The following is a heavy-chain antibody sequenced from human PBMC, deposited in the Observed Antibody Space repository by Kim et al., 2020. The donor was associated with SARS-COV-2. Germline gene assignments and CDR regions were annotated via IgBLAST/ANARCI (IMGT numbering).Heavy chain of an antibody. V-gene: IGHV4-39*01. J-gene: IGHJ4*02. CDR3: ARRSEMATAH. CDR2: IYYSGST. Sequence: SETLSLTCTVSGGSISSSSYYWGWIRQPPGKGLEWIGSIYYSGSTYYNQSLKSRVTISVDTSKNQFSLKLSSVTAADTAVYYCARRSEMATAHWGQGTLVTVSS. D-gene: IGHD5-18*01. CDR1: GGSISSSSYY.